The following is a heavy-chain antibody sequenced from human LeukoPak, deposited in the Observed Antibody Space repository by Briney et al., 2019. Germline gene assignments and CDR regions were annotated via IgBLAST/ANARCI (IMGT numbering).Heavy chain of an antibody. CDR2: INSSGSTI. Sequence: GGSLRLSCAASGFPLSDYYMSWIRQAPGKGLEGVSYINSSGSTIYYADSVKGRFTISRDNAKNSLYLQMNSLRAEDTAVYYCARLPSSSWYRQYYYYMDVWGKGTTVTISS. J-gene: IGHJ6*03. CDR1: GFPLSDYY. D-gene: IGHD6-13*01. V-gene: IGHV3-11*01. CDR3: ARLPSSSWYRQYYYYMDV.